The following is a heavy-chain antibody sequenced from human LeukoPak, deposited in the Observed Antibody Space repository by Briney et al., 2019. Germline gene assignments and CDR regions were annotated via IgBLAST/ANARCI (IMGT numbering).Heavy chain of an antibody. CDR2: IYPGDSDT. J-gene: IGHJ5*02. D-gene: IGHD2-2*01. V-gene: IGHV5-51*01. CDR3: ARHRDCSSTSCYSPWFDP. CDR1: GYSFTSYW. Sequence: GESLKISCKGSGYSFTSYWIGWVRQMPGKGLEWMGIIYPGDSDTRYSPSFQGQVTISADKSISTAYLQWSSLKASDTAMYYCARHRDCSSTSCYSPWFDPWGQGTLVTVSS.